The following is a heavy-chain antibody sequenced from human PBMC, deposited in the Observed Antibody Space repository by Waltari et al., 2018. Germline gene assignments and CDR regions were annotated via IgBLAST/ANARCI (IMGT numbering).Heavy chain of an antibody. CDR1: DYSISSGHY. D-gene: IGHD6-19*01. CDR2: IFHTGST. CDR3: ARDAADAGLIAVTGRFDY. Sequence: QVQLQESGPGLVKPSETLSLICSVSDYSISSGHYWAWIRQSPGKGLGWIGSIFHTGSTYYNPSLESRATISADTSKNQLYLKMSSVTAADTAVFYCARDAADAGLIAVTGRFDYWGPGALVSVSS. V-gene: IGHV4-38-2*02. J-gene: IGHJ4*02.